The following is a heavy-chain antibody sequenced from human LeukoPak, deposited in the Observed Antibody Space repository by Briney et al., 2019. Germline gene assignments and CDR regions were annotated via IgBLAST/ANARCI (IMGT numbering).Heavy chain of an antibody. J-gene: IGHJ5*02. D-gene: IGHD3-22*01. CDR3: ARNKYYYDSSGRLLPFDP. CDR1: GYTFTSYY. V-gene: IGHV1-46*01. CDR2: INPSSGST. Sequence: GASVKVSCKASGYTFTSYYMHWVRQAPGQGLEWMGIINPSSGSTSYAQKFQGRVTMTRDTSTSTVYMELSSLRSEDTAVYYCARNKYYYDSSGRLLPFDPWGRGTLVTVSS.